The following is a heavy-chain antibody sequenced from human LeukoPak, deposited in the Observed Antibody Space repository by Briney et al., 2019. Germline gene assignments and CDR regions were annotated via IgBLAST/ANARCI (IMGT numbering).Heavy chain of an antibody. D-gene: IGHD3-10*01. CDR2: ISYDGSNK. Sequence: GGSLRLSCAASGFTFSSYAMHWVRQAPGKGLEWVAVISYDGSNKYYADSVKGRFTISRDHSKNTLYLQMNSLRAEDTAVYYCAKSGRFGELFIDFDYWGQGALVTVSS. V-gene: IGHV3-30*18. CDR1: GFTFSSYA. J-gene: IGHJ4*02. CDR3: AKSGRFGELFIDFDY.